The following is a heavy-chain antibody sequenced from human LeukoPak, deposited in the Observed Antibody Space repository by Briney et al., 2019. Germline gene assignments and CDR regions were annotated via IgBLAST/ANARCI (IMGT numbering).Heavy chain of an antibody. CDR2: ISGSGGST. J-gene: IGHJ4*02. CDR1: GFTFSNYW. CDR3: AKITFFYYDSSGYPDY. Sequence: PGGSLRLSCAASGFTFSNYWMHWVRQAPGKGLEWVSAISGSGGSTYYADPVEGRVTISRDNSKTTLYLQMNSLRAEATAVYYCAKITFFYYDSSGYPDYWGQGTLVTVSS. D-gene: IGHD3-22*01. V-gene: IGHV3-23*01.